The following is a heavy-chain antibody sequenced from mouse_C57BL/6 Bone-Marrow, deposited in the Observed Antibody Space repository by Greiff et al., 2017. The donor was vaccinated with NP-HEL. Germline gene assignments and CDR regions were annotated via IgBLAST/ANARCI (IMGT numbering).Heavy chain of an antibody. V-gene: IGHV3-6*01. CDR1: GNSITSGYY. D-gene: IGHD1-1*01. J-gene: IGHJ3*01. CDR3: AREGGYYGSPFAY. Sequence: ESGPGLVKPSQSLSLTCSVTGNSITSGYYWNWIRQFPGNKLEWMGYISYDGSNNYNPSLKNRISITRDTSKNQFFLKLNSGTTEDTATYYCAREGGYYGSPFAYWGQGTLVTVSA. CDR2: ISYDGSN.